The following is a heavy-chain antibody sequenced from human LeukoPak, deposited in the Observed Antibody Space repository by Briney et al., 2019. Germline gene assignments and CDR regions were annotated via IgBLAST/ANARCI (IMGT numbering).Heavy chain of an antibody. CDR3: ARDSYSTSCYDY. V-gene: IGHV4-4*07. CDR2: IYSSGST. Sequence: SETLSLTCTVSVGSISSYYWSWIRQPAGKGLEWIGRIYSSGSTNYNPSLKSRVTLSVDTSKNEFSLKLSSVTAADTAVYYCARDSYSTSCYDYWGQGILVTVSS. CDR1: VGSISSYY. J-gene: IGHJ4*02. D-gene: IGHD2-2*01.